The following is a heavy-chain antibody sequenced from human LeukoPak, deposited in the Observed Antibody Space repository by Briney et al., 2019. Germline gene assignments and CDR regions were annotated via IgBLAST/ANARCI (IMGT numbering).Heavy chain of an antibody. V-gene: IGHV4-59*12. CDR1: GGSISSYY. D-gene: IGHD3-10*01. CDR3: ARLHGVRGLLDY. J-gene: IGHJ4*02. Sequence: SETLSLTCTVSGGSISSYYWSWIRQPPGKGLEWIGYIYYSGSTNYNPSLKSRVTISVDTSKNQFSLKLSSVTAADTAVYYCARLHGVRGLLDYWGQGTLVTVSS. CDR2: IYYSGST.